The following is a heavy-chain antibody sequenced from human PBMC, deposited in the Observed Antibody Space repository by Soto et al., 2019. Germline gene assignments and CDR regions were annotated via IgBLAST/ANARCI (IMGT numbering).Heavy chain of an antibody. CDR1: GGTSNMYS. CDR3: TLGMDFANSWSWFDS. D-gene: IGHD1-26*01. CDR2: IIPIYALT. Sequence: GASVKVSCKASGGTSNMYSISWVRKAPGQRLEWMGGIIPIYALTNYAQKFQGRVTITADASTRTAYMELSSLRSDDTAVYYCTLGMDFANSWSWFDSWGQGTMVTVYS. J-gene: IGHJ5*01. V-gene: IGHV1-69*13.